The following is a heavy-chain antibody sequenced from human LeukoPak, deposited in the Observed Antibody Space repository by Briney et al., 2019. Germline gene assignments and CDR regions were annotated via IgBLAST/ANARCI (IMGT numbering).Heavy chain of an antibody. CDR3: ARDGVHYYDSSGYSLV. CDR2: IIPFFGTP. V-gene: IGHV1-69*05. J-gene: IGHJ6*04. CDR1: GGTFSNYL. D-gene: IGHD3-22*01. Sequence: ASVKVSCKASGGTFSNYLISWVRQAPGQGLEWMGRIIPFFGTPDYAQKFQGRITITTDESTTTAYMELSSLRSEDTAVYYCARDGVHYYDSSGYSLVWGKGTTVTVSS.